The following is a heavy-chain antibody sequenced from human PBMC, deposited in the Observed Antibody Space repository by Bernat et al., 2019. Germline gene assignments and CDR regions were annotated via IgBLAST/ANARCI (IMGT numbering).Heavy chain of an antibody. J-gene: IGHJ4*02. CDR2: IWYDGSNK. CDR3: ARVYCSGGSCYGPFDY. V-gene: IGHV3-33*01. D-gene: IGHD2-15*01. CDR1: GFTFSSYG. Sequence: QVQLVESGGGVVQPGRSLRLSCAASGFTFSSYGMHWVRQAPGKGLEWVAVIWYDGSNKYYADSVKGRFTISRDDSKNMLYLQMNSLRAEDTAVYYCARVYCSGGSCYGPFDYWGQGTLVTVSS.